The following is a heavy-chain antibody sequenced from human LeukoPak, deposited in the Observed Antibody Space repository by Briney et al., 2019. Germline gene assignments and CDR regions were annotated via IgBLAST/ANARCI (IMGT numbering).Heavy chain of an antibody. Sequence: ASVKVSCKASGYTITSYDINWVRQATGQGLEWMGWMNPNSGNTGYAQKFQGRVTMTKDTSISTAYMELSSLRSEDTAVYYCARGHYDSSDYYTFDYWGQGTLVTVSS. V-gene: IGHV1-8*01. D-gene: IGHD3-22*01. CDR1: GYTITSYD. CDR2: MNPNSGNT. J-gene: IGHJ4*02. CDR3: ARGHYDSSDYYTFDY.